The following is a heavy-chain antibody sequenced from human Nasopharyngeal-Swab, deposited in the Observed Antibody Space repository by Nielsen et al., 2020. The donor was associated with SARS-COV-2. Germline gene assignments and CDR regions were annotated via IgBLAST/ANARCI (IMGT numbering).Heavy chain of an antibody. Sequence: GSLRLFCTVSGGSISSSSYYWGWIRQPPGKGLEWIGSIYYSESTYYTPSLKSRVTISVDTSKNQFSLKLNSVTAADTAVYYCARGYSYGECFQHWGQGTLVTVSS. CDR2: IYYSEST. CDR3: ARGYSYGECFQH. CDR1: GGSISSSSYY. D-gene: IGHD5-18*01. J-gene: IGHJ1*01. V-gene: IGHV4-39*07.